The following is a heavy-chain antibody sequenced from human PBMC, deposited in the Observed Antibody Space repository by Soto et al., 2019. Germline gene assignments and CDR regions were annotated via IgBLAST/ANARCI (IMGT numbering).Heavy chain of an antibody. CDR3: ARNYGSGSYYGMDV. CDR2: IYYSGST. J-gene: IGHJ6*02. V-gene: IGHV4-61*05. Sequence: SETLSLTCTVSGGSISSSSYYWGWIRQPPGKGLEWIGYIYYSGSTNYNPSLKSRVTISVDTSKNQFSLKLSSVTAADTAVYYCARNYGSGSYYGMDVWGQGTTVTVSS. D-gene: IGHD3-10*01. CDR1: GGSISSSSYY.